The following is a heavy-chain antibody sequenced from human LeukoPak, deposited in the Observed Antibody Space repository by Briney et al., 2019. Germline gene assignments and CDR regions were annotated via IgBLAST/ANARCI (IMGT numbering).Heavy chain of an antibody. CDR3: ASDTYGSGSPSLDY. J-gene: IGHJ4*02. CDR1: GGSISSYY. V-gene: IGHV4-59*05. D-gene: IGHD3-10*01. Sequence: SETLSLTCTVSGGSISSYYWSWIRQPPGKGLEWIGSIYYSGSTYYNPSLKSRVTISVDTSKNQFSLKLSSVTAADTAVYYCASDTYGSGSPSLDYWGQGTLVTVSS. CDR2: IYYSGST.